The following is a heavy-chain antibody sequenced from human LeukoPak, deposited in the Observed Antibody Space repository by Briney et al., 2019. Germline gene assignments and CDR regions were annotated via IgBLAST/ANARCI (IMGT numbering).Heavy chain of an antibody. J-gene: IGHJ4*02. D-gene: IGHD2-2*01. V-gene: IGHV7-4-1*02. CDR1: GYTFTSYA. CDR2: INTNTGNP. CDR3: AREPQYCSSTSCYGEYYFDY. Sequence: ASVKVSCKASGYTFTSYAMNWVRQAPGQGLEWMGWINTNTGNPTYAQGFTGRFVFSLDTSVSTAYLQISSLKAEDTAVYYCAREPQYCSSTSCYGEYYFDYWGQGTLVTVSS.